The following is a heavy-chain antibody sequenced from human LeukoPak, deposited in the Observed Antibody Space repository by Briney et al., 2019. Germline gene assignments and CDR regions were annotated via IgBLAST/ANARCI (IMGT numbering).Heavy chain of an antibody. CDR3: ARRLYCSGGTCNGGPGGVFDY. CDR2: IYPGDSDT. Sequence: NAGESLRISCKGSGYIFTNYWIGWVRQMPGKGLEWMGIIYPGDSDTRYSPSFQGQVTISADRSINTAYLQWSSLEASDSAVYYCARRLYCSGGTCNGGPGGVFDYWGQGTLVTVSS. CDR1: GYIFTNYW. J-gene: IGHJ4*02. D-gene: IGHD2-15*01. V-gene: IGHV5-51*01.